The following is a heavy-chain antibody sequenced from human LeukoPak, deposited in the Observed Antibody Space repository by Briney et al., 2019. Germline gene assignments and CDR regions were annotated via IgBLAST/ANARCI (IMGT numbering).Heavy chain of an antibody. J-gene: IGHJ4*02. CDR3: ARVITGSLTPYDC. Sequence: GASVKASCKASGYTFTGYYMHWVRQAPGQGLEWMGWINPNSGGTNYAQKFQGRVIMTRDTSISTAYMELSRLRPDDTAVYYCARVITGSLTPYDCWGQGTLVTVSS. V-gene: IGHV1-2*02. CDR1: GYTFTGYY. CDR2: INPNSGGT. D-gene: IGHD1-20*01.